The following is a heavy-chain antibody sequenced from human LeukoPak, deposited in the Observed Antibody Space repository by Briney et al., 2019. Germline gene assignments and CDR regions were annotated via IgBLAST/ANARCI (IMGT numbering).Heavy chain of an antibody. J-gene: IGHJ4*02. Sequence: PGGSLRLSCAASGSTFSDHYMDWVRQAPGKGLEWVGRLRNKANSYTTEYAASVKGRFIISRDDSKNSLYLRMNSLKTEDTAVYYCTRVGIVGATGYFDNWGQGTLVTVSS. CDR1: GSTFSDHY. CDR2: LRNKANSYTT. D-gene: IGHD1-26*01. V-gene: IGHV3-72*01. CDR3: TRVGIVGATGYFDN.